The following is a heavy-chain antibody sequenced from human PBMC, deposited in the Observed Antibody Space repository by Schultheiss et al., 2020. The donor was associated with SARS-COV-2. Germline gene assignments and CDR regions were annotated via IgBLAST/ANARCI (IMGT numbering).Heavy chain of an antibody. D-gene: IGHD5-18*01. J-gene: IGHJ5*02. Sequence: GESLKISCKGSGYSFTSYWIGWVRQMPGKGLEWVGIIYPGDSDTRYSPSFQGQVTISADKSISTAYLQWSSLKASDTAMYYCARRGGYSYADNWFDPWGQGTLVTVSS. CDR3: ARRGGYSYADNWFDP. V-gene: IGHV5-51*01. CDR1: GYSFTSYW. CDR2: IYPGDSDT.